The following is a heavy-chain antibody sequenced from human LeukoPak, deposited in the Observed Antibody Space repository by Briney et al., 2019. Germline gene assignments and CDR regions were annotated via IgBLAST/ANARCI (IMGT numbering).Heavy chain of an antibody. CDR3: ARHMNSIVRAEVDS. Sequence: SETLSLTCTVSGGSISSSSYYWGWIRQPPGKGQEWIGSISYSGSTYYNPSLKSRVTISVDTSKSQFSLKLSSVTAADTAVYYCARHMNSIVRAEVDSWGQGTLVTVSS. CDR2: ISYSGST. CDR1: GGSISSSSYY. V-gene: IGHV4-39*01. J-gene: IGHJ4*02. D-gene: IGHD3-10*02.